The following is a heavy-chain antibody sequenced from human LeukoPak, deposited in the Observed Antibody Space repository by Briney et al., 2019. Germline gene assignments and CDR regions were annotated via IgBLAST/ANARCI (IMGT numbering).Heavy chain of an antibody. Sequence: GGSLRLSCAASGFTFSSYSMNWVREAPGKGLEWVAAISGGGTFIYYADSVKGRFTISRDNSKATVYLQMTSLRDDDTAVYYCAQAQTHNACSGGHCYFVYWGQGTLVTVSS. CDR3: AQAQTHNACSGGHCYFVY. CDR1: GFTFSSYS. V-gene: IGHV3-21*04. CDR2: ISGGGTFI. D-gene: IGHD2-15*01. J-gene: IGHJ4*02.